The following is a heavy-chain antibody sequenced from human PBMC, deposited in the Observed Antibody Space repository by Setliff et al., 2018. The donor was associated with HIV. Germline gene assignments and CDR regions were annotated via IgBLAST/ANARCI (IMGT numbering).Heavy chain of an antibody. Sequence: GGSLRLSCATSGFTFGDYTMFWARQAPGKGLEWVAVISFDGSHKYYADSLKGRFTISRDNSINTIYLQMNSLRTEDTAVYYCAKSRTIYGEVIIQWAYMDVWGQGTTVTVSS. D-gene: IGHD3-3*01. CDR2: ISFDGSHK. J-gene: IGHJ6*02. V-gene: IGHV3-30-3*02. CDR1: GFTFGDYT. CDR3: AKSRTIYGEVIIQWAYMDV.